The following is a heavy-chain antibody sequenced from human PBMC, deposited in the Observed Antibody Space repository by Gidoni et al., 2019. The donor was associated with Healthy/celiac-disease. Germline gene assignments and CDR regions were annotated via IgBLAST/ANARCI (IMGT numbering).Heavy chain of an antibody. CDR3: ARLGVRGVILHHDAFDI. CDR2: IYYSGST. Sequence: QVQLQESGPGLVKPSETLSLTCTVSVGSISSYYWSCIRQPPGKGLEWIGYIYYSGSTNYNPSLKSRVTISVDTSKNQFSLKLSSVTAADTAVYYCARLGVRGVILHHDAFDIWGQGTMVTVSS. J-gene: IGHJ3*02. V-gene: IGHV4-59*01. D-gene: IGHD3-10*01. CDR1: VGSISSYY.